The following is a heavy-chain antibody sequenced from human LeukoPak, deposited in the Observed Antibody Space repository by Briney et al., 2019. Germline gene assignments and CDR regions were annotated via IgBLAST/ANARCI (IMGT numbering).Heavy chain of an antibody. CDR1: GFTFTNYG. Sequence: GGSLRLSCAASGFTFTNYGMHWVRQAPGKGLEWVAFIRYDESNKYYADSVKGRFTISSDNSKNTLYLQMNSLRAEDTAVYYCAKDGPQYSSGWYVDYWGQGTLVTVSS. CDR2: IRYDESNK. CDR3: AKDGPQYSSGWYVDY. V-gene: IGHV3-30*02. J-gene: IGHJ4*02. D-gene: IGHD6-19*01.